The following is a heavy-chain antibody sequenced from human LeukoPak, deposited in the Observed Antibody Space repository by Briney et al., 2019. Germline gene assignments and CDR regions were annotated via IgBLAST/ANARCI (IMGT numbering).Heavy chain of an antibody. CDR1: GSDFSSHN. CDR3: VRYEFDY. CDR2: ISRNSRTT. J-gene: IGHJ4*02. V-gene: IGHV3-48*04. D-gene: IGHD2-8*01. Sequence: GGSLRLSCAVSGSDFSSHNFHWVRQAPGKGLEWVSFISRNSRTTYYADSVKGRFTISRDNAKNSMYLQMNSLRVEDTAVYYCVRYEFDYWGQGTLVTVSS.